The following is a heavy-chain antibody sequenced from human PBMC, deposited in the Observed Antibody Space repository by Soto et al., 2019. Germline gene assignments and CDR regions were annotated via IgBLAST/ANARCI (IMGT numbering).Heavy chain of an antibody. Sequence: GGSLRLSCAASGFTFDEFGMSWVRQAPGKGLEWVSSISSSSSYIYYADSVKGRFTISRDNAKNSLYLQMNSLRAEDTAVYYCARDLVVATIQNAFDIWGQGTMVTVSS. CDR1: GFTFDEFG. V-gene: IGHV3-21*01. J-gene: IGHJ3*02. D-gene: IGHD5-12*01. CDR2: ISSSSSYI. CDR3: ARDLVVATIQNAFDI.